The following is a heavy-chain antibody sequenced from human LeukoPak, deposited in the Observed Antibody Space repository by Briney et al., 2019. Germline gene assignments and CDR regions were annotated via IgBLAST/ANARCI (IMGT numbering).Heavy chain of an antibody. J-gene: IGHJ6*02. CDR3: ARDSPSFVVVPAALYYYGMDV. CDR1: GYTFTSYG. Sequence: ASVKVSCKASGYTFTSYGISWVRQAPGQGLEWMGWISAYNGNTNYAQKLQGRVTMTTDTSTSTAYMELRSLRSDDTAVYYCARDSPSFVVVPAALYYYGMDVWGQGTPVTVSS. V-gene: IGHV1-18*01. CDR2: ISAYNGNT. D-gene: IGHD2-2*01.